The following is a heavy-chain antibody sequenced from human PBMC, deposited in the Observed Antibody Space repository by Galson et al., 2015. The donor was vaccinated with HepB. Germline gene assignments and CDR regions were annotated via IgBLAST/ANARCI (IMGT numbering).Heavy chain of an antibody. V-gene: IGHV2-70*04. CDR1: GFSLTTTGMR. CDR2: IDWDGDK. D-gene: IGHD2-2*01. Sequence: PALVKPTQTLTLTCTFSGFSLTTTGMRVAWIRQPPGKALEWLARIDWDGDKVYSTSLETRLAISKDNSKNQVVLTVTNTDPVDTGTYYCARMGAIGNWFDPWGQGIMVTVSS. J-gene: IGHJ5*01. CDR3: ARMGAIGNWFDP.